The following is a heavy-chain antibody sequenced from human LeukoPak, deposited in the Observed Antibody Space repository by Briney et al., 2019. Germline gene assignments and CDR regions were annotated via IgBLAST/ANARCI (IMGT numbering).Heavy chain of an antibody. CDR1: GYTFTDCY. J-gene: IGHJ4*02. CDR2: INPNSGGA. D-gene: IGHD3-10*01. Sequence: AASVKVSCKTSGYTFTDCYMHWVRQAPGQGLEWMGWINPNSGGATYAQKFQGRVTMTRDTSISTAYMELSRLTSDDTAVYYCTRGRNPYDSGSFPFEYWGQGTLVTVSS. CDR3: TRGRNPYDSGSFPFEY. V-gene: IGHV1-2*02.